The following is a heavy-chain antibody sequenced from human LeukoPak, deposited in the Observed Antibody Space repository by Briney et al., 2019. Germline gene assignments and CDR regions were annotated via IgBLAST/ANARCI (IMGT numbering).Heavy chain of an antibody. CDR2: IYSDNT. J-gene: IGHJ3*02. D-gene: IGHD1-1*01. CDR1: GFTVSSNS. CDR3: ARTNRNWNDAPLDAFDI. Sequence: GGSLRLSCTVSGFTVSSNSMSWVRHAPGKGLEWVSFIYSDNTHYSDSVKGRFTISRDNSKNTLYLQMNSLRAEDTAVYYCARTNRNWNDAPLDAFDIWGQGTMVTVSS. V-gene: IGHV3-53*01.